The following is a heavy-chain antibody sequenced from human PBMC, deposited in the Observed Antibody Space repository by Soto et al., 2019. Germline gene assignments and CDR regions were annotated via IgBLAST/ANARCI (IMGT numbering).Heavy chain of an antibody. J-gene: IGHJ4*02. Sequence: SETLSLTCTVSGGSISSYYWSWIRQPPGKGLEWIGFISDSGSTNYNPSLKSRVTISVDTSNNQFSLKLSSVTAAETAVYYCARVGRLGGFSGFGTLDDWGQGSLVTVSS. D-gene: IGHD6-19*01. CDR2: ISDSGST. V-gene: IGHV4-59*01. CDR3: ARVGRLGGFSGFGTLDD. CDR1: GGSISSYY.